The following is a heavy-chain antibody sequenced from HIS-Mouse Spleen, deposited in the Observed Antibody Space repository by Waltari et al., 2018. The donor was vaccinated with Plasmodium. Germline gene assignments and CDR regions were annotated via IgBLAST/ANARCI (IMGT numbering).Heavy chain of an antibody. Sequence: QVQLVQSGAEVKKPGASVKVSCKASGYTFTGYYMHWVRQAPGQGLELMGWINPNSGGTNYEQKVQGRVTMTRDTSISTAYMELSRLRSDDTAVYYCARDLAAAGHFDYWGQGTLVTVSS. CDR2: INPNSGGT. J-gene: IGHJ4*02. CDR1: GYTFTGYY. V-gene: IGHV1-2*02. CDR3: ARDLAAAGHFDY. D-gene: IGHD6-13*01.